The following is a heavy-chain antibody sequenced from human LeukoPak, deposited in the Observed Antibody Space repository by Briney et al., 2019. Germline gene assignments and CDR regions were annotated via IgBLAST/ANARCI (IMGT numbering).Heavy chain of an antibody. Sequence: GGSLRLSCVVSGFTFSNYAMSWVRQAPGKALEWVSSLSGSGRLIWYAGSVKGRFTISRDNAANSLFLQMNSLRVEDTAVYYCARDLQTGLAFDAWGQGTVVAVSS. D-gene: IGHD7-27*01. CDR3: ARDLQTGLAFDA. CDR2: LSGSGRLI. CDR1: GFTFSNYA. V-gene: IGHV3-21*06. J-gene: IGHJ3*01.